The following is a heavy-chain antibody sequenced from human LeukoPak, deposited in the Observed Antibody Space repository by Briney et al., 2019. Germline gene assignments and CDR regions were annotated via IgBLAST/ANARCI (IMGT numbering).Heavy chain of an antibody. CDR3: AKPVVSVYHNYMDV. CDR1: GFTFSSYA. Sequence: GGSLRLSCAASGFTFSSYAMSWVRQAPGKGLEWVSGISGSGGSTYYADSVKGRFTISRDNSKNTLYLQMNSLRAEDTAVYYCAKPVVSVYHNYMDVWGKGTTVTVSS. V-gene: IGHV3-23*01. J-gene: IGHJ6*03. CDR2: ISGSGGST. D-gene: IGHD4-23*01.